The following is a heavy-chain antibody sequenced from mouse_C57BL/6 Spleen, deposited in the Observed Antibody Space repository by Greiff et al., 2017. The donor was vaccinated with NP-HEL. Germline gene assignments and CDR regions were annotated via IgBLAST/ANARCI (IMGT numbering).Heavy chain of an antibody. Sequence: EVKLQESGAELVRPGASVKLSCTASGFNIKDDYMHWVKQRPEQGLEWIGWIDPENGDTEYASKFQGKATITADTSSNTAYLQLSSLTSEDTAVYYCTTDGYYGAYWGQRTLVTVSA. CDR1: GFNIKDDY. CDR3: TTDGYYGAY. CDR2: IDPENGDT. V-gene: IGHV14-4*01. J-gene: IGHJ3*01. D-gene: IGHD2-3*01.